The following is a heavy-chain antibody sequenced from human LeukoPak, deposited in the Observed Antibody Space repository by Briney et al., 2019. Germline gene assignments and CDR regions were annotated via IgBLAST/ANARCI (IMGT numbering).Heavy chain of an antibody. V-gene: IGHV4-59*08. D-gene: IGHD4-17*01. Sequence: SETLSLTCTVSGGSISSYYWSWIRQPPGKGLEWIGYIYYSGSTNYNPSLKSRVTISVDTSKNQFSLNLISVTAADTAVYYCATAGDSSPYSFDYWGQATLVTVSS. CDR3: ATAGDSSPYSFDY. J-gene: IGHJ4*02. CDR1: GGSISSYY. CDR2: IYYSGST.